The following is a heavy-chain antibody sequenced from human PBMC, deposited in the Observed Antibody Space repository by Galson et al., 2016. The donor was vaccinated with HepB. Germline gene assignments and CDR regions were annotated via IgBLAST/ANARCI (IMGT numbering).Heavy chain of an antibody. J-gene: IGHJ5*02. D-gene: IGHD6-13*01. Sequence: ETLSLTCTVSGGSINSSNWWSWVRQPPGKGLEWIGDIYHSGTTNYNPSLKSRVTTSLDKSKNQFSLRLRSVTAADTAVYYCARWGFSSINWFDAWGQGILVTVSS. CDR3: ARWGFSSINWFDA. V-gene: IGHV4-4*02. CDR1: GGSINSSNW. CDR2: IYHSGTT.